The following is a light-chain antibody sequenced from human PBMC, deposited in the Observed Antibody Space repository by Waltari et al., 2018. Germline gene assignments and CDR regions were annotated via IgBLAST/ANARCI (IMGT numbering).Light chain of an antibody. Sequence: QSALTQPASVSGSPGQSLTISCTGTSSDVGSYDLASWYQHHPGKAPKLMIYEGSKRPSGVSNRFSGSKSGDTASLTISGLQAEDETDYYCCSYAGSGTWVFGGGTKLTVL. CDR2: EGS. CDR1: SSDVGSYDL. CDR3: CSYAGSGTWV. V-gene: IGLV2-23*01. J-gene: IGLJ3*02.